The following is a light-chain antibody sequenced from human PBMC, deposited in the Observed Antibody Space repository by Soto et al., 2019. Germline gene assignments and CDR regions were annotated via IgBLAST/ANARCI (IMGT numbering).Light chain of an antibody. CDR2: RND. J-gene: IGLJ3*02. CDR3: ASWDHTLTGRWV. CDR1: SSNVGSNF. Sequence: QSVLTQPPSASGTPGQRVTISCSGSSSNVGSNFVYWYQQLPGAAPKLLIYRNDERPSGVPDRLSSSKSGTSSSLTITGLRSEDEGDYYCASWDHTLTGRWVFGGGTKLTVL. V-gene: IGLV1-47*01.